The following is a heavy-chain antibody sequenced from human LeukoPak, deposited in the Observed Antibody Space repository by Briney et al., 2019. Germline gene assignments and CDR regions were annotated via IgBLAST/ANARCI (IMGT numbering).Heavy chain of an antibody. CDR3: ARDYYEGYYHGLDV. CDR2: ISHGESA. J-gene: IGHJ6*02. V-gene: IGHV4-30-2*01. Sequence: SETLSLTCGVSGDSISSGASSWSWIRQPPGKGLEWIGYISHGESAYYNPSFRSRASISTDGSKNQFSLKLASVTAADTAVYYCARDYYEGYYHGLDVWGQGTTVTVSS. CDR1: GDSISSGASS. D-gene: IGHD3-3*01.